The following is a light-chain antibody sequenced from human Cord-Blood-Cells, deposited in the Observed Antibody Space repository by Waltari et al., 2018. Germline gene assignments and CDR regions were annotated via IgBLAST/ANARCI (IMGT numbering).Light chain of an antibody. Sequence: EIVLTQSPGTLSLSPGARATLSCMASQSVSSSYLAWYQQKPGQAPRLLIYGASSRATGIPDRFSGSGSGTDFTLTISRLEPEDFAVYYCQQYGSSPPRHTFGQGTKLEIK. CDR3: QQYGSSPPRHT. CDR1: QSVSSSY. CDR2: GAS. V-gene: IGKV3-20*01. J-gene: IGKJ2*01.